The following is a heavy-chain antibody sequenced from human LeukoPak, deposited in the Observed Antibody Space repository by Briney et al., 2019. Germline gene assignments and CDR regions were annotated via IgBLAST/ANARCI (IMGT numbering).Heavy chain of an antibody. CDR3: ATKNIVATRSSYYYYYGMDV. D-gene: IGHD5-12*01. J-gene: IGHJ6*02. CDR1: RGTFSSYA. CDR2: IIPILGKA. V-gene: IGHV1-69*10. Sequence: ASVKVSCKPSRGTFSSYAISWVRQAPGQALEWLGGIIPILGKANYAQKFQGRVTLTADESTSTAYMELSSLRSEDTAVYYCATKNIVATRSSYYYYYGMDVWGQGTTVTVSS.